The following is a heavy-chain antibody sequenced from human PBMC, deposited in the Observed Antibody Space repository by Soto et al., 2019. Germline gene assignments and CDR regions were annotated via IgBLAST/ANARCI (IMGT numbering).Heavy chain of an antibody. V-gene: IGHV3-23*01. Sequence: EVQLLESGGALVQSGGSLRLSCAVSGFTFSSYAMSWFRQAPGKGLEWVSAISGSGGTTYYADSVKGRFTISRDNSKNTLYLQMNSLRAEDTAVYYCAKDPRMATVTTDYFDYWGQGTLVTVSS. J-gene: IGHJ4*02. CDR2: ISGSGGTT. D-gene: IGHD4-17*01. CDR1: GFTFSSYA. CDR3: AKDPRMATVTTDYFDY.